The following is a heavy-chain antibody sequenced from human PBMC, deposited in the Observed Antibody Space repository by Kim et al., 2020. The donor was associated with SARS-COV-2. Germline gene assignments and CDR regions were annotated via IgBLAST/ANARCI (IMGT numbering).Heavy chain of an antibody. V-gene: IGHV1-46*03. Sequence: ASVKVSCKASGYTFTSYYMHWVRQAPGQGLEWMGIINPSGGSTSYAQKFQGRVTMTRDTSTSTVYMELSSLRSEDTAVYYCARDRSNDDGISLLWFGELPVYGMDVWGQGTTVTVSS. CDR2: INPSGGST. CDR1: GYTFTSYY. J-gene: IGHJ6*02. CDR3: ARDRSNDDGISLLWFGELPVYGMDV. D-gene: IGHD3-10*01.